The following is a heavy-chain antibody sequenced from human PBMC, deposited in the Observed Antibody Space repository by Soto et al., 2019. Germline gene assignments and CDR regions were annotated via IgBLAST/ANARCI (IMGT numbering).Heavy chain of an antibody. CDR1: GYTFTSYA. D-gene: IGHD3-3*01. CDR3: ARSVRFLEWLPYGMDV. V-gene: IGHV1-3*01. CDR2: INAGNGNT. J-gene: IGHJ6*02. Sequence: ASVKVSCKASGYTFTSYAMHWVRQAPGQRLEWMGWINAGNGNTKYSQKFQGRVTITRDTSASTAYMELSSLRSEDTAVYYCARSVRFLEWLPYGMDVWGQGTTVTVS.